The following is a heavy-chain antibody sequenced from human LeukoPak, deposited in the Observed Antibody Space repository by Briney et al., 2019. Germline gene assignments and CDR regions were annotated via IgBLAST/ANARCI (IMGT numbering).Heavy chain of an antibody. D-gene: IGHD2-2*01. CDR2: IWYDGSNK. CDR3: ARDRAAAMEYYYMDV. J-gene: IGHJ6*03. CDR1: GFTFSSYA. V-gene: IGHV3-33*08. Sequence: PGGSLRLSCAASGFTFSSYAMHWVRQAPGKGLEWVAVIWYDGSNKNYADSVKGRFTISRDNSKNTLYLQMNSLRAEDTAVYYCARDRAAAMEYYYMDVWGKGTTVTVSS.